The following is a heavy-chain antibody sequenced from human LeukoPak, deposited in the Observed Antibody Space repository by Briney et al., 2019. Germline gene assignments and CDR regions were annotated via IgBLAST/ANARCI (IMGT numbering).Heavy chain of an antibody. CDR2: IYYSGST. J-gene: IGHJ4*02. V-gene: IGHV4-59*08. D-gene: IGHD5-18*01. Sequence: GSLRLSCAASGFIVSSKYIHWVRQAPGKGLEWIGYIYYSGSTNYNPSLKSRVTISVDTSKNQFSLKLSSVTAADTAVYYCASGGYSYGTLSPPDYWGQGTLVTVSS. CDR1: GFIVSSKY. CDR3: ASGGYSYGTLSPPDY.